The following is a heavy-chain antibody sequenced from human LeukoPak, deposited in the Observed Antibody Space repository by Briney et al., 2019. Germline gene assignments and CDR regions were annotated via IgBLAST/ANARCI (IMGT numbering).Heavy chain of an antibody. CDR2: TYYRSKWYS. J-gene: IGHJ4*02. Sequence: SQTLSLTCAISGDSVSSINGAWNWVRQSPSRGLEWLGRTYYRSKWYSDYAVPIQGRISINPDTSKNQFTLHLFSVIPDDTAVYYCARDVATTGWYTFDYWGQGTRVTVSS. V-gene: IGHV6-1*01. D-gene: IGHD6-19*01. CDR3: ARDVATTGWYTFDY. CDR1: GDSVSSINGA.